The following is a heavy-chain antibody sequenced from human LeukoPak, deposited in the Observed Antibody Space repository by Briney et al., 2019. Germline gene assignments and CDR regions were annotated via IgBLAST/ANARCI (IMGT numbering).Heavy chain of an antibody. J-gene: IGHJ5*02. D-gene: IGHD2-15*01. CDR3: ARNGRYCSGGTCRHYNWFDP. CDR2: IYYGGNT. V-gene: IGHV4-59*01. Sequence: SETLSLTCTVSGDSISGYYWSWIRQPPGKGLEWIGYIYYGGNTNYNPSLRSRVSISVNTSKNQFSLRLSSVTAADTAVYYCARNGRYCSGGTCRHYNWFDPWGQGTLVTVSS. CDR1: GDSISGYY.